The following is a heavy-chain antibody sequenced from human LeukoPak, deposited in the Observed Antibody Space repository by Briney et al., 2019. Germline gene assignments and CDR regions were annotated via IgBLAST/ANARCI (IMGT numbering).Heavy chain of an antibody. CDR1: GFTFSNYG. V-gene: IGHV3-23*01. Sequence: GGSLRLSCAASGFTFSNYGMSWVRQAPGKGLEWVSAIGGSGATTYYAASVKGRFTISRDNSKNTLYLQMNSLRAEDTAVYYCAKENYDSSGYYHYWGQGTLVTVSS. CDR3: AKENYDSSGYYHY. CDR2: IGGSGATT. J-gene: IGHJ4*02. D-gene: IGHD3-22*01.